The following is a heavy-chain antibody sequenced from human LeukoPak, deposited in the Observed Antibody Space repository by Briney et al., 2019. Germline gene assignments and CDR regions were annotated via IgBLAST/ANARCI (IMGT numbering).Heavy chain of an antibody. V-gene: IGHV4-39*01. D-gene: IGHD2-21*02. CDR2: IYNSGST. Sequence: PSETLSLTCTVSGGSISDGFSYWGWIRQPPGEGLEWIGSIYNSGSTYYTLSLKSRVTISADTSKNQFSLKLSSVTAADTAVYYCARRPREVTTSLDIDYWGQGTLVTVSS. CDR3: ARRPREVTTSLDIDY. J-gene: IGHJ4*02. CDR1: GGSISDGFSY.